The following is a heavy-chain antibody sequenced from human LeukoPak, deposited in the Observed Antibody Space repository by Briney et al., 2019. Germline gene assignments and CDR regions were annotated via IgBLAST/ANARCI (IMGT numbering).Heavy chain of an antibody. D-gene: IGHD1-26*01. Sequence: SETLPLSCAVYDGSFSGYYWSWIRQPPGKGLEWIGEINHSGSTNYNPSLKSRVTMSVNPSENQFSLKLNSVTAADTAMYYCARTQSQSGSYRYYFGYWGQGTLVTVSS. CDR2: INHSGST. J-gene: IGHJ4*02. CDR3: ARTQSQSGSYRYYFGY. V-gene: IGHV4-34*01. CDR1: DGSFSGYY.